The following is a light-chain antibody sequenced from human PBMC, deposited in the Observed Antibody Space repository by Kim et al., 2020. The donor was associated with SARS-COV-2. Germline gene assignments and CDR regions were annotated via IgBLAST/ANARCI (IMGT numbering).Light chain of an antibody. V-gene: IGKV3-20*01. CDR3: QQYGSSPWT. CDR1: QRVSSNY. CDR2: GAS. Sequence: EIVLTQSPGTLSSSPGERATLTCRASQRVSSNYLAWYQQKPGQAPKLLIYGASSRATGIPDRFSGSGSGTDFTLTISRLEPEDFAVYYCQQYGSSPWTFGQGTKVDIK. J-gene: IGKJ1*01.